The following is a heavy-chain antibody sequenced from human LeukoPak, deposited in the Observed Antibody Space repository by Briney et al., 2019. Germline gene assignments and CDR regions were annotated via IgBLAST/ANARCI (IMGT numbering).Heavy chain of an antibody. CDR1: GGTFSSYA. V-gene: IGHV1-69*06. CDR2: IIPIFGTA. CDR3: GGSSWYSYYYYYYMDV. D-gene: IGHD6-13*01. Sequence: SVKVSCKASGGTFSSYAISWVRQAPGQGLEWMGGIIPIFGTANYAQKFQGRVTITADKSTSTAYMELSSLRSEDTAVYYCGGSSWYSYYYYYYMDVWGKGTTVTVSS. J-gene: IGHJ6*03.